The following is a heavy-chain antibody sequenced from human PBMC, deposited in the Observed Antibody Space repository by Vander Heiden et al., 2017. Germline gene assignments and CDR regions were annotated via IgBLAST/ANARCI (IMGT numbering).Heavy chain of an antibody. CDR3: TVGITIFGVVTSLDY. V-gene: IGHV3-49*05. CDR1: GFTFGDYA. J-gene: IGHJ4*02. CDR2: IRSKAYGGTT. D-gene: IGHD3-3*01. Sequence: EVQLVESGGGLVKPGRSLRLSCTASGFTFGDYAMSWFRQAPGKGLEWVGFIRSKAYGGTTEYAESVKGRFTISRDDSKSIAYLQMNSLKTEDTAVYYCTVGITIFGVVTSLDYWGQGTLVTVSS.